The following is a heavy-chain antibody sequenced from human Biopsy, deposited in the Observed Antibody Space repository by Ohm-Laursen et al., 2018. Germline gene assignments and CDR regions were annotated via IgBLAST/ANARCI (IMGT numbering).Heavy chain of an antibody. J-gene: IGHJ3*01. Sequence: SETLSLICIVSGGSINNFYWSWIRQPPGKGLEWIGIIYYSGNTKYNPSLKSRVTISVDTFRNQFSLKLSSVTAADTAVYYCARVRVWADSEGAFDPWGQGTMVTVSS. V-gene: IGHV4-59*01. D-gene: IGHD1-26*01. CDR2: IYYSGNT. CDR3: ARVRVWADSEGAFDP. CDR1: GGSINNFY.